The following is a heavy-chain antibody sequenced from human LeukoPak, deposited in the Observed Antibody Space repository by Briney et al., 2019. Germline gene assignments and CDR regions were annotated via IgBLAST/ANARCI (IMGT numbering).Heavy chain of an antibody. CDR3: AKDVRGLYCDFWSGPKPFDY. V-gene: IGHV3-23*01. Sequence: GGSLRLXCAASGFTFSSYAMSWVRQAPGKGLEWVSAISGSGGSTYYADSVKGRFTISRDNSKNTLYLQMNSLRAEDTAVYYCAKDVRGLYCDFWSGPKPFDYWGQGTLVTVSS. D-gene: IGHD3-3*01. CDR1: GFTFSSYA. J-gene: IGHJ4*02. CDR2: ISGSGGST.